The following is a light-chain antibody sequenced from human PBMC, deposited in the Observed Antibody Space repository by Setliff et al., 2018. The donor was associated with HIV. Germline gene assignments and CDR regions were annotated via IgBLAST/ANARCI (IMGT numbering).Light chain of an antibody. J-gene: IGLJ1*01. CDR3: QVWDSSSDV. V-gene: IGLV3-21*04. Sequence: SYELTQPPSVSVAPGKTARITWWGNNIGSKSVHWYQQKPGQAPVLVIYYDSDRPSGVPERFSGSNSGNKATLNISRVEAGDEAAYYCQVWDSSSDVFGSGTKV. CDR2: YDS. CDR1: NIGSKS.